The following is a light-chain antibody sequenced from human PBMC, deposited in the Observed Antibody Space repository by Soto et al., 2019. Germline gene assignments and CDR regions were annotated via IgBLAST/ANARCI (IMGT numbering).Light chain of an antibody. CDR3: QQYNTYSSLT. CDR1: QSISSW. J-gene: IGKJ4*01. Sequence: DIQMTQSPSTLSASVGDRGTITCRASQSISSWLAWYQQKLGRAPRLLIYDASSLESGVPSRFSGSGYGTEFTLTISSLQPDDFATYYCQQYNTYSSLTFGGGTKV. V-gene: IGKV1-5*01. CDR2: DAS.